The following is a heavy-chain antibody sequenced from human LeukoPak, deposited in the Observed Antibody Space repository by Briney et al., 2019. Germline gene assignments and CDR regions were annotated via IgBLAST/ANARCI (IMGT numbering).Heavy chain of an antibody. CDR1: GGTFSSYA. V-gene: IGHV1-69*01. J-gene: IGHJ4*02. D-gene: IGHD3-9*01. Sequence: SVKVSCKASGGTFSSYANSWVRQAPGQGLEWMGGIIPIFGTANYAQKFQGRVTITADESTSTAYMELSSLRSEDTAVYYCAMARGLRYFDWLGIDYWGQGTLVTVSS. CDR2: IIPIFGTA. CDR3: AMARGLRYFDWLGIDY.